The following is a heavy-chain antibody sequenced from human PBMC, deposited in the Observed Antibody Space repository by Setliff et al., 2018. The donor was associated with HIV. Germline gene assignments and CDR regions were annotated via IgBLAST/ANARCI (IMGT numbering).Heavy chain of an antibody. Sequence: PGGSLRLSCTASGFTFDDYARHWVRQVPWKGLEWVADITWNSGSIVYADSVKGRFTIARDNAKNSLYLQMESLRPEDTALYYCAKDRGRIAAAGYFDSWGQGTLVTVSS. D-gene: IGHD6-13*01. J-gene: IGHJ4*02. CDR3: AKDRGRIAAAGYFDS. V-gene: IGHV3-9*01. CDR2: ITWNSGSI. CDR1: GFTFDDYA.